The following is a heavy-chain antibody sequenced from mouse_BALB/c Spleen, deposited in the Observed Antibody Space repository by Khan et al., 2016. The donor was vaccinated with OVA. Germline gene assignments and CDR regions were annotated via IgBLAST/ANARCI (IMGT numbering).Heavy chain of an antibody. D-gene: IGHD1-1*01. Sequence: EVQLQESGPGLVKPSQSLSLTCTVTGYSITSNYAWNWIRQFPGNKLEWMGYISYSGSTNYNPSLKSRISITRDTSKNQFFLQLNSVTTEDTATYYCARGNDYGYAMDYWGQGTSLTVSS. J-gene: IGHJ4*01. V-gene: IGHV3-2*02. CDR1: GYSITSNYA. CDR3: ARGNDYGYAMDY. CDR2: ISYSGST.